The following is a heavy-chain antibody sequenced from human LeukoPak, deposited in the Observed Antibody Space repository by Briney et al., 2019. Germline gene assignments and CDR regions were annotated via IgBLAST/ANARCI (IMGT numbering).Heavy chain of an antibody. D-gene: IGHD3-10*01. CDR2: ITSSSSYT. CDR3: ATDQRRAYYFDY. Sequence: GGSLRLSWAASGITFSDSYMTWIRQAPGKGLEWVSYITSSSSYTNYADSVKGRFTISRDNAKNSLYLQMNSLRAEDTAVYYCATDQRRAYYFDYWGQGTLVTVSS. J-gene: IGHJ4*02. CDR1: GITFSDSY. V-gene: IGHV3-11*05.